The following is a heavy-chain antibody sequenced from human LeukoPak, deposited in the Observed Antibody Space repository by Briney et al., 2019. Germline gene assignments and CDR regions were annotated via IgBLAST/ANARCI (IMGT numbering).Heavy chain of an antibody. CDR2: IYGDGSR. D-gene: IGHD4-17*01. Sequence: GGSLRLSCAASGFTVSSNYMSWVRQAPGKGLEWVSNIYGDGSRYYADSVKGRFTISRDNSKNTLYLQMNTLRAEDTAVYYCAKEAGDYGQYWGQGTLVTVSS. V-gene: IGHV3-53*01. CDR3: AKEAGDYGQY. J-gene: IGHJ4*02. CDR1: GFTVSSNY.